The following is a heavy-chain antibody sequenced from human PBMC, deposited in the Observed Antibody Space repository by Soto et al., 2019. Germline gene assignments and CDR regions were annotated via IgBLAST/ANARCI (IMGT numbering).Heavy chain of an antibody. V-gene: IGHV4-4*07. CDR1: GDSIRNYY. J-gene: IGHJ6*02. Sequence: SETLSLTCTVSGDSIRNYYWSWIRQPAGKGLEWIGRIYSSGSTDYNASLKSRVSMSVDRSNNQFFLRLTSVTAADTAVYYCVRDCSGGGSYSDYGMDVWGQGTTVTVSS. CDR2: IYSSGST. D-gene: IGHD2-15*01. CDR3: VRDCSGGGSYSDYGMDV.